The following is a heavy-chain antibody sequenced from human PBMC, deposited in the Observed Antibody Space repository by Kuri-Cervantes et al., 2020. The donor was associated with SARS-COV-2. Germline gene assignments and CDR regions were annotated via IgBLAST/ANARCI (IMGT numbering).Heavy chain of an antibody. CDR3: TTLLNWFDP. CDR2: IRSKANNFAT. CDR1: GFTFSDCS. J-gene: IGHJ5*02. Sequence: GESLKISCAASGFTFSDCSMHWVRQASGKGLEWVGRIRSKANNFATAYAAPVKGRFTISRDDSKNTTYLQMNSLKAEDTAVYYCTTLLNWFDPWGQGILVTVSS. D-gene: IGHD1-26*01. V-gene: IGHV3-73*01.